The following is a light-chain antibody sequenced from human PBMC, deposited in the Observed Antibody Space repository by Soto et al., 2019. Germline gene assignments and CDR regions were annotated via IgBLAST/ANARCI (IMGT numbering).Light chain of an antibody. Sequence: IVMTQSPDSLAVSLGERATINCKSSQSVLYSSNSKNYLAWYQQKPGQPPKLLINWASTRESGVPDRFSGSGSGTDFTLTISSLQAEDVAVYYCQQYYSTPWTFGQGTKVEIK. CDR1: QSVLYSSNSKNY. V-gene: IGKV4-1*01. J-gene: IGKJ1*01. CDR3: QQYYSTPWT. CDR2: WAS.